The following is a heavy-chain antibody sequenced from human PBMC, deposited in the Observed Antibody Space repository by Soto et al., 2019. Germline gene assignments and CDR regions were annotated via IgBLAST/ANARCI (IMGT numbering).Heavy chain of an antibody. CDR2: IKSKVDGGTT. D-gene: IGHD2-15*01. J-gene: IGHJ4*02. Sequence: GGSLRLSCVVSDFSFNDVWMDWVRQAPGKGLEWVGRIKSKVDGGTTDYAAPVMGRFAISRDDSKNTLYLQMNSRKTEGTAVYYCTTEIVRHVGYWGQGA. V-gene: IGHV3-15*07. CDR1: DFSFNDVW. CDR3: TTEIVRHVGY.